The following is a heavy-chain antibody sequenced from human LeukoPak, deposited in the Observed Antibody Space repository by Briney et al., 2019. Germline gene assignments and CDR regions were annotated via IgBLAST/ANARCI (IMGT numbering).Heavy chain of an antibody. CDR3: AKDLRSSGYYYVAFDY. CDR2: ISWNSGSI. V-gene: IGHV3-9*01. CDR1: GFTFDDYA. D-gene: IGHD3-22*01. J-gene: IGHJ4*02. Sequence: GRSLRLSCAASGFTFDDYAMHWVRQAPGKGLGWVSGISWNSGSIGYADSVKGRFTISRDNAKNSLYLQMNSLRAEDTALYYCAKDLRSSGYYYVAFDYWGQGTLVTVSS.